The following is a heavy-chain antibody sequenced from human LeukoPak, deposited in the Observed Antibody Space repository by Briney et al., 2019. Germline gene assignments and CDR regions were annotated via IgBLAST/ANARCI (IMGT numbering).Heavy chain of an antibody. CDR1: GFTFSNYG. CDR2: ISYDGTNK. Sequence: GGSLRLSCEASGFTFSNYGIHWVRQAPGKGLEWLAVISYDGTNKYYTDSVKGRFTISRDHSKTTVDLQMDSLGGADTAVYYCARSPTYYYMDVWGKGTTVTVSS. V-gene: IGHV3-30*03. CDR3: ARSPTYYYMDV. J-gene: IGHJ6*03.